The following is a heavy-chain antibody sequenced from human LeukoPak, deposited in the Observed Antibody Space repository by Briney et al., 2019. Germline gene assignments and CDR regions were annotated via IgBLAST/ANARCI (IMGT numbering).Heavy chain of an antibody. CDR1: GFTFSSYW. Sequence: PGGSLKLSCAASGFTFSSYWMSWVRQAPGKGLEWVANIKQDGSEKYYVDSVKGRFTISRDNAKNSLYLQMNSLRAEDTAVYYCARDTLINWNDVKPLDHWGQGTLVTVSS. CDR3: ARDTLINWNDVKPLDH. D-gene: IGHD1-1*01. V-gene: IGHV3-7*03. J-gene: IGHJ4*02. CDR2: IKQDGSEK.